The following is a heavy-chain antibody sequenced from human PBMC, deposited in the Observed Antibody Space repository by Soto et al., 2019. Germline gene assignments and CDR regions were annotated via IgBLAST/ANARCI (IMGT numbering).Heavy chain of an antibody. CDR1: GGTFSSYA. CDR3: ARVRAWSWDWFDP. CDR2: IIPIFGTA. Sequence: QVQLVQSGAEVKNPGSSVTVSCKASGGTFSSYAISWVRQAPGQGLEWMGGIIPIFGTANYAQKFQGRVTITAAESTSTAYMELSSLRSEDTAVDDCARVRAWSWDWFDPSGQGTLVTVSS. J-gene: IGHJ5*02. D-gene: IGHD1-26*01. V-gene: IGHV1-69*12.